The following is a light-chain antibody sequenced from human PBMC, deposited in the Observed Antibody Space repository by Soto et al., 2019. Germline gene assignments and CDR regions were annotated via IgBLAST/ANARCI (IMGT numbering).Light chain of an antibody. Sequence: EIGMTQSPATLSVSPGERATLSCRASQSVSTNLVWYQHKPGQAPRLLVYGASTRATGIPARFSGSGSGTEFTLTISSLQSEDFAVYYCHQYNNWPRTFGQGTKVEIK. CDR1: QSVSTN. CDR3: HQYNNWPRT. J-gene: IGKJ1*01. V-gene: IGKV3-15*01. CDR2: GAS.